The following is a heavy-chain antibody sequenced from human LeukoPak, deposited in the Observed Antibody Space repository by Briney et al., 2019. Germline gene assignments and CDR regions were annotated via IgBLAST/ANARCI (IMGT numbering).Heavy chain of an antibody. Sequence: SETLSLTCTVSGVSIRSYYWNWIRQPAGKGLEWIGRIQASGSTNDNPSLKSRTIMSIGTSKNQFSLKLTSVTAADTAVYYCAKDDLITGGKNWFDLWGQGALVTVSS. CDR3: AKDDLITGGKNWFDL. D-gene: IGHD2-15*01. J-gene: IGHJ5*02. V-gene: IGHV4-4*07. CDR2: IQASGST. CDR1: GVSIRSYY.